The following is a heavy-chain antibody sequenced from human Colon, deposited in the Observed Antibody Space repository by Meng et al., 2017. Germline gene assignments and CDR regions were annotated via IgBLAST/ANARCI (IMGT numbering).Heavy chain of an antibody. CDR2: INAGNGDT. V-gene: IGHV1-3*01. Sequence: QVQLVQSGAEVKKPGASVKASCKASGYTFTTYAFHWVRQAPGQTLEWMGWINAGNGDTEYSQNFQGRVTLTRDTSASTAYMELTSLRSEDTAVYYCAREFGGLRSFEYWGRGTLVTVSS. J-gene: IGHJ4*02. CDR3: AREFGGLRSFEY. CDR1: GYTFTTYA. D-gene: IGHD3-10*01.